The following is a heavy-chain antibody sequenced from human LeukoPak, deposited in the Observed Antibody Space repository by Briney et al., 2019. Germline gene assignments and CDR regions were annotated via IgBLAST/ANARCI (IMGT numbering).Heavy chain of an antibody. J-gene: IGHJ4*02. CDR2: MNPKSGNT. D-gene: IGHD3-3*01. CDR3: ARGGGYDFWSDYLYYRDY. CDR1: VYTFTIYD. Sequence: ASVKVSCMPSVYTFTIYDINWVRQATGQGLEWMGWMNPKSGNTSYAQKFQGRVTMTRNTPIGPAYMEWSSLGSKDTAVYYCARGGGYDFWSDYLYYRDYWGQGTLVTVSS. V-gene: IGHV1-8*01.